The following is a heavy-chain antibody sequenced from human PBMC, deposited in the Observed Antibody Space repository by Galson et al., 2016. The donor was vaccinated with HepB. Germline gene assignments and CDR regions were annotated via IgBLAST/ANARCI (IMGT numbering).Heavy chain of an antibody. V-gene: IGHV3-23*01. D-gene: IGHD3-9*01. J-gene: IGHJ4*02. Sequence: SLRLSCAASGFTFSSYVMSWVRQAPGKGLEWVSSIRGSDGSTYYADSVKGRSTISRDNAKNSLYLQMNSLRAEDTAVYYCAREHVRLDDLLTGPPKNPDYWGQGTLVTVSS. CDR1: GFTFSSYV. CDR2: IRGSDGST. CDR3: AREHVRLDDLLTGPPKNPDY.